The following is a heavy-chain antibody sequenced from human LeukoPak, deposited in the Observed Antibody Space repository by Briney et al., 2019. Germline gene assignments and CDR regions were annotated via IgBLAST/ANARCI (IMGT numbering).Heavy chain of an antibody. CDR2: INTNTGNP. V-gene: IGHV7-4-1*02. J-gene: IGHJ6*02. CDR3: ARSESGLDYYYYGMDV. D-gene: IGHD1-26*01. Sequence: GASVKVSCKASGYTFTSYAMNWMRQAPGQGLEWMGWINTNTGNPTYAQGFTGRFVFSLDTSVSTAYLQISSLKAEDTAVYYCARSESGLDYYYYGMDVWGQGTTVTVSS. CDR1: GYTFTSYA.